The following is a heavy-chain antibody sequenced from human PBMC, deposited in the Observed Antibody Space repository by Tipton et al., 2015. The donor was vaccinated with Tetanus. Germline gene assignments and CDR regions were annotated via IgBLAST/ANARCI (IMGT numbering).Heavy chain of an antibody. D-gene: IGHD3-16*01. CDR2: ISYDGSNK. Sequence: SLRLSCAASGFTFSSYGMHWVRQAPGKGLEWVAVISYDGSNKYYADSVKGRFTISRDNSKNTLYLQMSSLRAEDTAVYYCVKDFGGQAPWGQGTLVTVSS. V-gene: IGHV3-30*18. CDR1: GFTFSSYG. J-gene: IGHJ5*02. CDR3: VKDFGGQAP.